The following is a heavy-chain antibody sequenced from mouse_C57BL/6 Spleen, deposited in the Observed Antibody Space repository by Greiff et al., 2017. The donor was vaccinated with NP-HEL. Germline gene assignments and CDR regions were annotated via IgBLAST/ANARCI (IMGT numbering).Heavy chain of an antibody. CDR3: ALSMVTTYAMDY. CDR2: INPSNGGT. V-gene: IGHV1-53*01. J-gene: IGHJ4*01. CDR1: GYTFTSYW. D-gene: IGHD2-2*01. Sequence: QVQLKQPGTELVKPGASVKLSCKASGYTFTSYWMHWVKQRPGQGLEWIGNINPSNGGTNYNEKFKSKATLTVDKSSSTAYMQLSSLTSEDSAVYYCALSMVTTYAMDYWGQGTSVTVSS.